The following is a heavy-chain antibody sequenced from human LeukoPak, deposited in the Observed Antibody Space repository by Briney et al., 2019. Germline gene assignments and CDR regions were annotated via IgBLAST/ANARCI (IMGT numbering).Heavy chain of an antibody. CDR1: GYTFTGYY. CDR3: ARGRRITMIVAVNYLNY. J-gene: IGHJ4*02. Sequence: GASVKVSCKASGYTFTGYYMHWVRQAPGQGLEWMGWINPNSGGTNYAQKFQGRVTMTRDTSISTAYMELSRLRSDDTAVYYCARGRRITMIVAVNYLNYWGQGTLVTVSS. D-gene: IGHD3-22*01. CDR2: INPNSGGT. V-gene: IGHV1-2*02.